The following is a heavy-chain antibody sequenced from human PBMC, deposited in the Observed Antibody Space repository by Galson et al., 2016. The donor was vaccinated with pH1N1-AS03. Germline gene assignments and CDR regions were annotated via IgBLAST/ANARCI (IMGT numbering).Heavy chain of an antibody. D-gene: IGHD2-15*01. CDR2: IAGGGVTT. CDR3: AKLSLGYCAY. CDR1: GFSISSGA. V-gene: IGHV3-23*01. Sequence: SLRLSCAVSGFSISSGAMTWVRQAPGKGLEWVSAIAGGGVTTYYADSVKGRFTISRDNSKNTLYLRINSLRAEDTAIYYCAKLSLGYCAYWGQGTLVTVSS. J-gene: IGHJ4*02.